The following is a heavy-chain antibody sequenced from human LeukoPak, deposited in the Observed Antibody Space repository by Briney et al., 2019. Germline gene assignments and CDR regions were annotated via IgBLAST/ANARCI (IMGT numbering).Heavy chain of an antibody. CDR2: IYHSGST. CDR1: GYSISSGYY. Sequence: PSETLSLTCAVSGYSISSGYYWGWIRQPPGKGLEWIGSIYHSGSTYYNPSLKSRVTISVDTSKNQFSLKLSSVTAADTAVYYCARRSITMIVVEGYFDYWGQGTLVTVSS. CDR3: ARRSITMIVVEGYFDY. J-gene: IGHJ4*02. V-gene: IGHV4-38-2*01. D-gene: IGHD3-22*01.